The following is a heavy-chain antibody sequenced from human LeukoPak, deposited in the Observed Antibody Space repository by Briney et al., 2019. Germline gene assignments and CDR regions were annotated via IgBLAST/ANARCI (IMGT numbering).Heavy chain of an antibody. J-gene: IGHJ4*02. CDR2: ISTSTSGTTI. Sequence: GGSLRLSCAASGFTFSGYNMNWVRQAPGKGLEWVSYISTSTSGTTIYYGDSVEGRFTVSRDNAKNSLYLQMSSLRAEDTAVYYCVRAHYDSSGYPFLDFWGLGTLVTVSS. D-gene: IGHD3-22*01. CDR1: GFTFSGYN. V-gene: IGHV3-48*04. CDR3: VRAHYDSSGYPFLDF.